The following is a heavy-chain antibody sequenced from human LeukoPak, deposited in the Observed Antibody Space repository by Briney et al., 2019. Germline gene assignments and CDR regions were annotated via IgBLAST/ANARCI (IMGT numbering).Heavy chain of an antibody. CDR2: IIPILGIA. CDR1: GGTFSSYT. CDR3: ARGSYYYGSGSYSPHYLN. D-gene: IGHD3-10*01. Sequence: ASVKVSCKASGGTFSSYTISWVRQAPGQGLEWMGRIIPILGIANYAQKFQGRVTITADKSTSTAYMELSRLRSDDTAVYYCARGSYYYGSGSYSPHYLNWGQGTLVTVSS. J-gene: IGHJ4*02. V-gene: IGHV1-69*02.